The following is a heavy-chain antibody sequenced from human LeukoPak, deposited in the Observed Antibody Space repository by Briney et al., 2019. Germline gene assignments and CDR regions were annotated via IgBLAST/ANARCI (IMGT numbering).Heavy chain of an antibody. J-gene: IGHJ4*02. CDR3: ARDPLVVVAATLDY. CDR2: ISSSSSYI. D-gene: IGHD2-15*01. V-gene: IGHV3-21*01. Sequence: GGSLRLSCAASGFTFSSYSMNWVRQAPGKGLEWVSSISSSSSYIYYAGSVKGRFTISRDNAKNSLYLQMNSLRAEDTAVYYCARDPLVVVAATLDYWGQGTLVTVSS. CDR1: GFTFSSYS.